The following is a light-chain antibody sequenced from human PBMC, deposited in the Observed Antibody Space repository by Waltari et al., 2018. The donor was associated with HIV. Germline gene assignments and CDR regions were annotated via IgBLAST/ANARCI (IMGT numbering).Light chain of an antibody. CDR3: QQNDYSPFN. J-gene: IGKJ3*01. CDR2: GAS. Sequence: EIVLTQSPATLSLSPGERATLSCRASHIVTCNYMSWYQQKPGRAPRRLIYGASIRASDIPARFIGSGSGTDFTLTIARLEPEDFAVYFCQQNDYSPFNFGPGTKV. CDR1: HIVTCNY. V-gene: IGKV3D-7*01.